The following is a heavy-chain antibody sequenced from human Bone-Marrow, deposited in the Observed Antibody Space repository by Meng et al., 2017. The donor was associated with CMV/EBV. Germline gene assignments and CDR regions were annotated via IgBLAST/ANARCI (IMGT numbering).Heavy chain of an antibody. CDR3: ASSPLGYCSSTSCYLLRPLYYYYGMDV. CDR2: IIPILGIA. J-gene: IGHJ6*02. D-gene: IGHD2-2*01. V-gene: IGHV1-69*10. CDR1: GGTFSSYA. Sequence: SVKVSCKASGGTFSSYAISWVRQAPGQGLEWMGGIIPILGIANYAQKFQGRVTITADKSTSTAYMELSSLRSEDTAVYYCASSPLGYCSSTSCYLLRPLYYYYGMDVWGPGNTVTVSS.